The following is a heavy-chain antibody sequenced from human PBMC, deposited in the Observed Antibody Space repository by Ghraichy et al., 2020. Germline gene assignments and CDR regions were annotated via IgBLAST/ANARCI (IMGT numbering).Heavy chain of an antibody. CDR3: MRGSGFGGADWFDP. V-gene: IGHV1-8*03. CDR1: GYTFINHD. J-gene: IGHJ5*02. CDR2: MNSNSGNT. Sequence: ASVKVSCKASGYTFINHDINWVRQATGKGLEWMGWMNSNSGNTGYAQKFQGRVTFTRSTSISTAYMELSSLISEDTAVYYCMRGSGFGGADWFDPWGQGTLVTVSS. D-gene: IGHD3-10*01.